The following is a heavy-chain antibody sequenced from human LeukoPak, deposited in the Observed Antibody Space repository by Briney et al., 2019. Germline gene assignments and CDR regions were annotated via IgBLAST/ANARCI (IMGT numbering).Heavy chain of an antibody. CDR3: TSLLGGYYSGGSCYSPSYYFDY. CDR1: GVSISSSSNY. V-gene: IGHV4-39*07. D-gene: IGHD2-15*01. J-gene: IGHJ4*02. CDR2: ITYGGTT. Sequence: TLGTLCLTCAVSGVSISSSSNYWGCVRPPPGKGREWIGSITYGGTTYYNPALKSRVTISVDTSKNQFSLKLSSVTAADTAVYYCTSLLGGYYSGGSCYSPSYYFDYWGQGTLVTVSS.